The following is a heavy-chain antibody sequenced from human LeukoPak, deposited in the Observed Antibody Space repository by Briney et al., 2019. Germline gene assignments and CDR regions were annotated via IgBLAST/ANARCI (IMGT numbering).Heavy chain of an antibody. CDR3: ARRLKSATIPKRYVYYFDY. CDR1: GYSFTSYW. J-gene: IGHJ4*02. D-gene: IGHD5-24*01. Sequence: GESLKISCKGSGYSFTSYWIGWVRQMPGKGLEWMGIIYPGDSDTRYSPSFQGQVTISADKSISTAYLQWSSLKASDTAMYYCARRLKSATIPKRYVYYFDYWGQGTLVTVSS. CDR2: IYPGDSDT. V-gene: IGHV5-51*01.